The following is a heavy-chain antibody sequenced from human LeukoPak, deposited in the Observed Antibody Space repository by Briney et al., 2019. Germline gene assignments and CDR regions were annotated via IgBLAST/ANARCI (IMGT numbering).Heavy chain of an antibody. V-gene: IGHV1-69*13. Sequence: SVKVSCKASGGTFSSYAISWVRQAPGQGLEWMGGIIPIFGTANYAQKFQGRVTITADESTSTAYMELSSLRSEDTAVYYCATVGLLRLGELSSACENWGQGTLVTVSS. CDR2: IIPIFGTA. CDR1: GGTFSSYA. CDR3: ATVGLLRLGELSSACEN. J-gene: IGHJ4*02. D-gene: IGHD3-16*02.